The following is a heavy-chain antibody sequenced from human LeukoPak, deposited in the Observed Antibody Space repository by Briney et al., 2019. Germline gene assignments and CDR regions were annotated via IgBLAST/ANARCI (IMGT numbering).Heavy chain of an antibody. J-gene: IGHJ4*02. CDR2: INPNSGGT. Sequence: ASVKVSCKASGGTFSSYAISWVRQAPGQGLEWMGRINPNSGGTNYAQKFQGRVTMTRDTSISTAYMELSRLRSDDTAVYYCASAGYSSSWSTESPQGYWGQGTLVTVSS. CDR3: ASAGYSSSWSTESPQGY. D-gene: IGHD6-13*01. V-gene: IGHV1-2*06. CDR1: GGTFSSYA.